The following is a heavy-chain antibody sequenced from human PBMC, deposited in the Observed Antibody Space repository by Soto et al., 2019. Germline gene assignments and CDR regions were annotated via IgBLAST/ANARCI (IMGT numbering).Heavy chain of an antibody. CDR3: ARDRTIAAAGSWIYYYGMDG. CDR2: IYYSGST. J-gene: IGHJ6*02. CDR1: GGSISSGGYY. Sequence: PSETLSLTCTVSGGSISSGGYYWSWIRQHPGKGLEWIGYIYYSGSTYYNPSLKSRVTISVDTSKNQFSLKLSSVTAADTAVYYRARDRTIAAAGSWIYYYGMDGWGQGTTVTVSS. D-gene: IGHD6-13*01. V-gene: IGHV4-31*03.